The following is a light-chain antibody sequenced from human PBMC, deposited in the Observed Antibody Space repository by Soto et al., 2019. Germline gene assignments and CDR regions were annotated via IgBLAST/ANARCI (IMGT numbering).Light chain of an antibody. V-gene: IGKV3-15*01. Sequence: DIVMTQSPVTLSVSPGDRATLSCRASQSVGHNLAWFQQKPGQAPRLLIYGASAGATGIQDRFSGSGFGTEFTLTINSRQSEDFVVYYCQQYNNWPRTFGQGTKVEMK. CDR1: QSVGHN. J-gene: IGKJ1*01. CDR3: QQYNNWPRT. CDR2: GAS.